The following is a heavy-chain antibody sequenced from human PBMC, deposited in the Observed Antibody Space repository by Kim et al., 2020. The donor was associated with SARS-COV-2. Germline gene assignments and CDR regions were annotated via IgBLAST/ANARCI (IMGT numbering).Heavy chain of an antibody. V-gene: IGHV1-24*01. CDR3: ATGYTVTTRY. J-gene: IGHJ4*02. CDR2: ET. Sequence: ETIHAQKFQGRVTMTEDPSTDTAYMELSSLRSEDTAVYYCATGYTVTTRYWGQGTLVTVSS. D-gene: IGHD4-17*01.